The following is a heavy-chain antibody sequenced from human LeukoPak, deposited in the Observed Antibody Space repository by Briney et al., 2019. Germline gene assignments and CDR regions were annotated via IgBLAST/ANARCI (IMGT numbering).Heavy chain of an antibody. CDR2: IYHSGST. J-gene: IGHJ4*02. CDR3: ARQLYSGRYQEDY. Sequence: SETLSLTCAVSGYSISSGYYWGWIRQPPGKGLEWIGSIYHSGSTYYNPSLKSRVTISVDTSKNQFSLKLSSVTAADTAVYYCARQLYSGRYQEDYWGQGTLVTVSS. D-gene: IGHD1-26*01. V-gene: IGHV4-38-2*01. CDR1: GYSISSGYY.